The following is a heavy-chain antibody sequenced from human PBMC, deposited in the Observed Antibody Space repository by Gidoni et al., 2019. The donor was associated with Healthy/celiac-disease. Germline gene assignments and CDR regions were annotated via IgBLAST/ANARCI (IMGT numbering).Heavy chain of an antibody. Sequence: EVQLLESGGGLVQHGGSLRLSCAASGFTFSSYAMSWVRQAPGKWLEWVSGISGIVGSTYYADSVKGRFTISRDNSKNTLYLQMNSLRAEDTAVYYCAKVVRGAAANDYWGQGTLVTVS. CDR1: GFTFSSYA. CDR3: AKVVRGAAANDY. V-gene: IGHV3-23*01. D-gene: IGHD6-13*01. J-gene: IGHJ4*02. CDR2: ISGIVGST.